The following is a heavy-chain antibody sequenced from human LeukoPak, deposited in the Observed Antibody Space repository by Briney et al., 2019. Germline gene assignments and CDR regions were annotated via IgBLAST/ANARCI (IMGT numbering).Heavy chain of an antibody. Sequence: GGSLRLSCVASGFTFSSYWMHWVRQAPGKELVWVAYINADGSTTTYADSVKGRFTISRDNAENTLYLQMNSLRAEDTAVYYCTRDSSLPGIWGQGTMVTVSS. CDR2: INADGSTT. J-gene: IGHJ3*02. D-gene: IGHD3-16*02. CDR1: GFTFSSYW. V-gene: IGHV3-74*01. CDR3: TRDSSLPGI.